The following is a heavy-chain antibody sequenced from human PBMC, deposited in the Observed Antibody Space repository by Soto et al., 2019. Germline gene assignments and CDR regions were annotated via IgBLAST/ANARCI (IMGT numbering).Heavy chain of an antibody. J-gene: IGHJ4*02. CDR3: ALIDSSGLLGNDY. CDR2: IYYSGST. V-gene: IGHV4-59*01. D-gene: IGHD3-22*01. Sequence: SETLSLTCTVSGGSISSYYWSWIRQPPGKGLEWIGYIYYSGSTNYNPSLKSRVTISVDTSKNQFSLKLSSVTAADTAVYYCALIDSSGLLGNDYWGQGTLVTVSS. CDR1: GGSISSYY.